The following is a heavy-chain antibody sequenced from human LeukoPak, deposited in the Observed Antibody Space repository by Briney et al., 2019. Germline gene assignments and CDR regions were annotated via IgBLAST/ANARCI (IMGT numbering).Heavy chain of an antibody. CDR1: GFTFSSYA. CDR2: ISGSGGGT. CDR3: AKGRFEYYFDY. Sequence: GGSLRLSCAASGFTFSSYAMSWVRQAPGKGLEWVSGISGSGGGTYYADSVKGRFTISRDNSKNTLYLQMNSLRAEDTAVYYCAKGRFEYYFDYWGQGTLVTVSS. J-gene: IGHJ4*01. D-gene: IGHD3-16*01. V-gene: IGHV3-23*01.